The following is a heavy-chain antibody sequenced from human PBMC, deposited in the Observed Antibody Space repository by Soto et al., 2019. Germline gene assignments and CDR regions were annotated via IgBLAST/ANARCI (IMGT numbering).Heavy chain of an antibody. CDR3: AKDQLTAGGDYYYYYGMDV. CDR2: ISGGGGGS. Sequence: PGGSLRLSCEASGFTFSSFAMSWVRQTPGKGLEWISGISGGGGGSYYADSVKGRFTISRDNSKNTLYLQMNSLRVEDTALYYCAKDQLTAGGDYYYYYGMDVWGRGTKVTVSS. V-gene: IGHV3-23*01. D-gene: IGHD6-13*01. J-gene: IGHJ6*02. CDR1: GFTFSSFA.